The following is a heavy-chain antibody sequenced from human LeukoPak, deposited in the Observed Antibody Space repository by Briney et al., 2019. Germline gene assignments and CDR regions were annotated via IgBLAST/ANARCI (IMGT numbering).Heavy chain of an antibody. CDR3: ASQFGCCSSTSCGVEIDY. J-gene: IGHJ4*02. V-gene: IGHV1-3*01. CDR1: GYTFTSYA. Sequence: ASVKVSCKASGYTFTSYAMHWVRQAPGQRLEWMGWINAGNGNTKYSQKFQGRVTITRDTSASTAYMELSSLRSEDTAVYYCASQFGCCSSTSCGVEIDYWGQGTLVTVSS. D-gene: IGHD2-2*03. CDR2: INAGNGNT.